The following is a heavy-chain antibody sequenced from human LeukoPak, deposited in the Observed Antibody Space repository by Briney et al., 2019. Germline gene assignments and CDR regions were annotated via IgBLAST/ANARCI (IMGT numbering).Heavy chain of an antibody. V-gene: IGHV4-30-4*01. CDR2: IYYSGST. CDR3: ARAYGNGMDV. J-gene: IGHJ6*02. D-gene: IGHD3-10*01. Sequence: SQTLSLTCTVSGGSISSDDYYWRWICQPPGKGLEWIGYIYYSGSTYYNPSLKSRVTISVDTSKNQFSLRLSSVTAADTAVYYCARAYGNGMDVWGQGTMVTVSS. CDR1: GGSISSDDYY.